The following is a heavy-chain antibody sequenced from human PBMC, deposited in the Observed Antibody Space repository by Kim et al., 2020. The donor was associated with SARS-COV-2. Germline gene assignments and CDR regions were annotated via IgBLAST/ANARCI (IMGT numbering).Heavy chain of an antibody. D-gene: IGHD6-6*01. CDR3: AKYLSSSPVRTFDC. J-gene: IGHJ4*02. CDR1: GFTFSSYS. CDR2: IGSGGGGI. Sequence: GGSLRLSCAASGFTFSSYSMSWVRQAPGKGLEWVSVIGSGGGGINSADSVKGRFTISRDNSKNTLYLHMNSLRAEDTAIYYCAKYLSSSPVRTFDCWGQG. V-gene: IGHV3-23*01.